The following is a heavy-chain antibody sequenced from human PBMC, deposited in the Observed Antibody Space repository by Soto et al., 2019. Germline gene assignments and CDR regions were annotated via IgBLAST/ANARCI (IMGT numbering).Heavy chain of an antibody. CDR2: IIPIFGTA. CDR3: ARDQRVVAATLSGYYGMDV. CDR1: GGTFSSYA. J-gene: IGHJ6*02. V-gene: IGHV1-69*12. Sequence: QVQLVQSGAEVKKPGSSVKVSCKASGGTFSSYAISWVRQAPGQGLEWMGGIIPIFGTANYAQKFQGRVTITADESTSTAYMELSSLRSEDTAVYYCARDQRVVAATLSGYYGMDVWGQGTTVTGSS. D-gene: IGHD2-15*01.